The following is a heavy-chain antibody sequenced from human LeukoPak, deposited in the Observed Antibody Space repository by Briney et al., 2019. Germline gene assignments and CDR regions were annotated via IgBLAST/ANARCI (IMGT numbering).Heavy chain of an antibody. V-gene: IGHV3-23*01. D-gene: IGHD6-13*01. Sequence: GGSLRLSCAASGFTFSSYAMSWVRQAPGKGLEWVSAISGSGGSTYYADSVKGRFTISRDNSKNTLYLQMNSLRAEDTAVYYWPKGGQSYSSSGYGFEPWGQRTRVTVST. CDR3: PKGGQSYSSSGYGFEP. J-gene: IGHJ5*02. CDR1: GFTFSSYA. CDR2: ISGSGGST.